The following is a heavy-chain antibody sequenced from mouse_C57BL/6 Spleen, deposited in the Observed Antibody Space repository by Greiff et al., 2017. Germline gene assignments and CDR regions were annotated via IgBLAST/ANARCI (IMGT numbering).Heavy chain of an antibody. CDR1: GFTFSDYG. J-gene: IGHJ4*01. V-gene: IGHV5-17*01. Sequence: EVHLVESGGGLVKPGGSLKLSCAASGFTFSDYGMHWVRQAPEKGLEWVAYISSGSSTIYYADTVKGRFTISRDNAKNTLFLQMTSLRSEDTAMYYCARAEYYGSSWVDYWGQGTSVTVSS. CDR2: ISSGSSTI. CDR3: ARAEYYGSSWVDY. D-gene: IGHD1-1*01.